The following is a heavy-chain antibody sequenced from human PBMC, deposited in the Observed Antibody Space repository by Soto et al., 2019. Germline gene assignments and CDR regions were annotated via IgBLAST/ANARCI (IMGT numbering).Heavy chain of an antibody. Sequence: QVQLVQSGAEVKKPGSSVKVSCKASGGTFSSYAISWVRQAPGQGLEWMGGIIPISGTANYAQKFQGRVTITADESTSTASMELSSLRSEDTALYYCARSQGSSTSLEIYYYYYYGMDVWGQGTTVTVSS. J-gene: IGHJ6*02. D-gene: IGHD2-2*01. CDR1: GGTFSSYA. V-gene: IGHV1-69*01. CDR2: IIPISGTA. CDR3: ARSQGSSTSLEIYYYYYYGMDV.